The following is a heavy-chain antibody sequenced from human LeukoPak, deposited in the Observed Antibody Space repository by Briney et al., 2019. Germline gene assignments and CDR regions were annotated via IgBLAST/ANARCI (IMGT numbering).Heavy chain of an antibody. CDR2: IIPILGIA. CDR3: ARVGYSGYDFDY. D-gene: IGHD5-12*01. V-gene: IGHV1-69*04. J-gene: IGHJ4*02. Sequence: SVKVSCKASGGTFSSYAISWVRQAPGQGLEWVGRIIPILGIANYAQKFQGRVTITADKSTSTAYMELSSLRSEDTAVYYCARVGYSGYDFDYWGQGTLVTVSS. CDR1: GGTFSSYA.